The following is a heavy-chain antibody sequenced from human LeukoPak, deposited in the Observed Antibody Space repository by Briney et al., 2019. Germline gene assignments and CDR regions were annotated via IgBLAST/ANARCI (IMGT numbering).Heavy chain of an antibody. Sequence: SETLSLTCTVSGGSISTYYWNWIRQPPGKGLEWIGYIYHSGSTNYNPSLQSRVTISVDTSKNQFSLNLNSVTAADTAVYYCARGRPGDLDYWGQGTLVTVSS. CDR2: IYHSGST. CDR3: ARGRPGDLDY. CDR1: GGSISTYY. V-gene: IGHV4-59*01. J-gene: IGHJ4*02. D-gene: IGHD1-1*01.